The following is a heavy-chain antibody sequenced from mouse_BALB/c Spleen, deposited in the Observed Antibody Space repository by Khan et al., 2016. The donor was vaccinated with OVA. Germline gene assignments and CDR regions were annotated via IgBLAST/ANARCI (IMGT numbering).Heavy chain of an antibody. V-gene: IGHV5-12*02. CDR2: LSNRGTTT. CDR1: GFTFSDYY. CDR3: AREGDDGGLAY. Sequence: EVELVESGGGLVQPGGSLNLSCATSGFTFSDYYMYWVRQTPEKRLEWVAYLSNRGTTTYYPDTVRGRFTISRDNATNTLYLHMRRLETEDTAMYYGAREGDDGGLAYWGQGTLVTVSA. J-gene: IGHJ3*01. D-gene: IGHD2-3*01.